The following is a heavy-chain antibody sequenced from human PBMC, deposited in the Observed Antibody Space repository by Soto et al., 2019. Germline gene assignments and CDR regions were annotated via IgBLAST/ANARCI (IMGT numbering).Heavy chain of an antibody. V-gene: IGHV4-38-2*02. D-gene: IGHD3-9*01. CDR3: ARDSDYDILTGPFDY. CDR2: IYHSGST. CDR1: CYSISSGYY. J-gene: IGHJ4*02. Sequence: SLTCAVSCYSISSGYYWGWIRQPPGKGLEWIGSIYHSGSTYYNPSLKSRVTISIDTSKNQFSLKLSSVTAADTAVYYCARDSDYDILTGPFDYWGQGTLVTVSS.